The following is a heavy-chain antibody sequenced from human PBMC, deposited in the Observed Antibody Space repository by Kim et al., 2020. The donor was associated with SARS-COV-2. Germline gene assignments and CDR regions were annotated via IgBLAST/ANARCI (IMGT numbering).Heavy chain of an antibody. CDR2: IDRVDDT. CDR1: GFSFSRHD. CDR3: ARESNLRGEWQVIDH. Sequence: GGSLRLSCAASGFSFSRHDMHWVRQPVGKGLEWVSAIDRVDDTYYSDSVKGRFTMSRRAVENSLYLQMNNLEVGDTAGYYCARESNLRGEWQVIDHGGR. J-gene: IGHJ2*01. V-gene: IGHV3-13*04. D-gene: IGHD3-16*02.